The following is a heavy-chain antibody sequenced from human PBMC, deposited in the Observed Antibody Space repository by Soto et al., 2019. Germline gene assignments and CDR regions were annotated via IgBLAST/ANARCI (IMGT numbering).Heavy chain of an antibody. Sequence: QLQLQESGSGLVKPSQTLSLTCAVSGGSISSAGYSWSWIRQPPGKGLEWIGYIYHSGTTYYNPSLMNRVTMSVDRSTNQFSPKLSSVTATDTAMYYCARSALILGWFVNWFDPWGQGTLVTVSS. J-gene: IGHJ5*02. CDR1: GGSISSAGYS. D-gene: IGHD3-3*01. CDR3: ARSALILGWFVNWFDP. V-gene: IGHV4-30-2*01. CDR2: IYHSGTT.